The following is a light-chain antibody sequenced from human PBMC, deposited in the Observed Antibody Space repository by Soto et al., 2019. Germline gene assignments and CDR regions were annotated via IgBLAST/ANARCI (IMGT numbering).Light chain of an antibody. J-gene: IGKJ1*01. CDR3: QQYGSSGT. CDR2: GAS. CDR1: QSVSNNY. Sequence: EIVLTQSPGTLSLSPGERATLSCRASQSVSNNYLAWYQQKPGQAPRHLIYGASNRATGIPDRFSGSGSGKYFTLTISRLEPEDFAVYYCQQYGSSGTFGQGTKVEIK. V-gene: IGKV3-20*01.